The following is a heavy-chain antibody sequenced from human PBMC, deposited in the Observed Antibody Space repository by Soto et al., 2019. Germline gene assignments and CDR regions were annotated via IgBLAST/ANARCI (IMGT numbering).Heavy chain of an antibody. J-gene: IGHJ4*02. D-gene: IGHD1-26*01. CDR2: THGSGLT. Sequence: QVQLQESGPGLVKPSETLSLTCTVSGGSITGYHWSWIRQPPGKGLGWIGYTHGSGLTNYNPSLQSRVTMSVDTSKNHFSLKLSSVTASDTAVYYCASYIEGGGGRGYWGQGHLLTVSS. V-gene: IGHV4-59*01. CDR1: GGSITGYH. CDR3: ASYIEGGGGRGY.